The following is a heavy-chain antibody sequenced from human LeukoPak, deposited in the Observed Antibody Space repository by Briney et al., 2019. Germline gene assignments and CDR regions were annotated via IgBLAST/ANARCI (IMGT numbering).Heavy chain of an antibody. CDR2: ISYDGSNK. CDR1: GFTFSSYG. Sequence: PGRSLRLSCAASGFTFSSYGMHWVRQAPGKGLEWVAVISYDGSNKYYADSVKGRFTISRDNSKNTLYLQMNSLKIEDTAMYYCTRGYSYGFHWGQGTLVTVSS. V-gene: IGHV3-30*03. J-gene: IGHJ4*02. D-gene: IGHD5-18*01. CDR3: TRGYSYGFH.